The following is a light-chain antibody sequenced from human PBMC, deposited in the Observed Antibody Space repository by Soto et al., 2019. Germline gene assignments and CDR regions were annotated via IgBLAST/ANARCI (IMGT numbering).Light chain of an antibody. Sequence: EIVLTQSPATLSLSPGERATLSCRASQDVGGYLSWFQQKPGQAPRLLIYDVSIRAPGIPARFSGSESGTVFTLTISSLEPEDFAVYYCQQYKDWPPLTFGGGTKVDIK. V-gene: IGKV3-11*01. J-gene: IGKJ4*01. CDR3: QQYKDWPPLT. CDR1: QDVGGY. CDR2: DVS.